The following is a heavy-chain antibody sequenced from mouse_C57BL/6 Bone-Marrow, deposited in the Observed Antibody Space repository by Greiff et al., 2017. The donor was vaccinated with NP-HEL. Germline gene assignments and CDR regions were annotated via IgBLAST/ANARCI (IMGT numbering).Heavy chain of an antibody. CDR2: INPSNGGT. CDR3: TRTTATYAMDY. J-gene: IGHJ4*01. Sequence: QVHVKQSGAELVKPGASVKLSCKASGYTFTSYYMYWVKQRPGQGLEWIGEINPSNGGTNFNEKFKSKATLTVDKSSSTAYMQLSSLTSEDSAVYYCTRTTATYAMDYWGQGTSVTVSS. V-gene: IGHV1S81*02. CDR1: GYTFTSYY. D-gene: IGHD1-2*01.